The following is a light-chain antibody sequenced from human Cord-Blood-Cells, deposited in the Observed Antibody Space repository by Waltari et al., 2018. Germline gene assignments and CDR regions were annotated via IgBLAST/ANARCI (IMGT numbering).Light chain of an antibody. CDR1: HLLSSY. CDR3: NSRDSSGNHYV. J-gene: IGLJ1*01. CDR2: GKN. Sequence: SSELTQDPAVHVALGPTVRITCQGGHLLSSYDSGYQQKPGQAPVLVIYGKNNRPSGIPDRFSGSSSGNIASLTITGAQAEDEADYYCNSRDSSGNHYVFGTGTKVTVL. V-gene: IGLV3-19*01.